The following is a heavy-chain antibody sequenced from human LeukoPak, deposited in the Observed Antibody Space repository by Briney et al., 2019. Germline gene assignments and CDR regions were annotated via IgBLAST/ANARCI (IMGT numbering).Heavy chain of an antibody. CDR3: ATDWGLQYPMDY. J-gene: IGHJ4*02. CDR1: GFTFSGYG. V-gene: IGHV3-23*01. Sequence: GGSLRLSCTASGFTFSGYGMAWVRQAPGKGLEWVSTLAGRGGSTHYADSVKGRFTISRDNAKNSLYLQMNSLRDEDTAVYYCATDWGLQYPMDYWGQGTLVTVSS. D-gene: IGHD4-11*01. CDR2: LAGRGGST.